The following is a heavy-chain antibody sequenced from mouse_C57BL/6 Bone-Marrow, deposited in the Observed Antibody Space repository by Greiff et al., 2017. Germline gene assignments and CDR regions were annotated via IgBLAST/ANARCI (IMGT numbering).Heavy chain of an antibody. D-gene: IGHD2-1*01. CDR1: GFNIKDDY. Sequence: EVQLQQSGAELVRPGASVKLSCTASGFNIKDDYMHWVKQRPEQGLEWIGWIDPENGDTEYASKFQGKATITADTSSNTAYLQLSSLTSEDTAVYYCTSLIYCGNPWFAYWGQGTLVTVSA. CDR2: IDPENGDT. CDR3: TSLIYCGNPWFAY. V-gene: IGHV14-4*01. J-gene: IGHJ3*01.